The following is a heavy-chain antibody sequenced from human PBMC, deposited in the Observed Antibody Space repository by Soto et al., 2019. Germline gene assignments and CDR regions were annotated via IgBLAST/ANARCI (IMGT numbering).Heavy chain of an antibody. D-gene: IGHD6-13*01. J-gene: IGHJ4*02. CDR2: ISSSGSTI. CDR3: AREAAACVDY. V-gene: IGHV3-48*03. Sequence: EVQLEESGGGLVQPGGYLRLSCAASGFTFSSYEMNWVRQAPGKGLEWVSYISSSGSTIYYADSVKGRFTISRDNAKNSLYLQMNSLRAEDTAVYYCAREAAACVDYWGQGTLVTVSS. CDR1: GFTFSSYE.